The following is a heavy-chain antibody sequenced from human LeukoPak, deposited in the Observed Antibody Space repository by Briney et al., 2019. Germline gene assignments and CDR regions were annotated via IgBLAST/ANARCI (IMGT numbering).Heavy chain of an antibody. J-gene: IGHJ4*02. D-gene: IGHD5-18*01. Sequence: VASVKVSCKASGGTFSSYAISWVRQAPGQGLEWMGGIIPIFGTANYAQKFQGIVTITTDESTSTAYMELSSLRSEDTAVYYCARGRGYSYGGNFDYWGQGTLVTVSS. V-gene: IGHV1-69*05. CDR2: IIPIFGTA. CDR3: ARGRGYSYGGNFDY. CDR1: GGTFSSYA.